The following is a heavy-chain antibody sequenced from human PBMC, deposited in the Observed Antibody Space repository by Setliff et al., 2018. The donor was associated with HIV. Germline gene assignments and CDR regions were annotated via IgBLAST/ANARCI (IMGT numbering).Heavy chain of an antibody. J-gene: IGHJ6*03. Sequence: SETLSPICTVYGASISDSDSYWGWIRQPPGKRLEWLGSIYSSGSTSYNPSLSSRLTISANTSKSHVSLMLSSVTAADTGVYDCARHRDRPGTRWIFYYYYMDLWGEGTTVTVSS. CDR3: ARHRDRPGTRWIFYYYYMDL. D-gene: IGHD5-12*01. CDR2: IYSSGST. CDR1: GASISDSDSY. V-gene: IGHV4-39*01.